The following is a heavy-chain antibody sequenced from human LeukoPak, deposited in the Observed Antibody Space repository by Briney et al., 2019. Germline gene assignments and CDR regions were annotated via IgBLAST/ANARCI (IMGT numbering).Heavy chain of an antibody. D-gene: IGHD6-6*01. V-gene: IGHV3-20*04. CDR1: GFTFDDYG. CDR3: ARDAKPYSSSVPLDY. Sequence: RSGGSLGLSCAASGFTFDDYGMSWVRQAPGKGLEWVSGINWNGGSTGYADSVKGRFTISRDNAKNSLYLQMNSLRAEDTALYYCARDAKPYSSSVPLDYWGQGTLVTVSS. J-gene: IGHJ4*02. CDR2: INWNGGST.